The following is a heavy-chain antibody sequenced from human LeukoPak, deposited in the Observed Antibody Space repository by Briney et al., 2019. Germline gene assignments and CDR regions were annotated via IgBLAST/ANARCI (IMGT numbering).Heavy chain of an antibody. V-gene: IGHV3-74*01. CDR3: ARDGRSGNFDK. Sequence: PGGSLRLSCAASGFTFSGYWMHWVRQAPGKGLAWVSVIRSDGSITTYADSVKGRFTIPRDTAKNTLYLQMNSLRAEDTAVYYCARDGRSGNFDKGGQGTLVSVS. CDR2: IRSDGSIT. D-gene: IGHD1-26*01. CDR1: GFTFSGYW. J-gene: IGHJ4*02.